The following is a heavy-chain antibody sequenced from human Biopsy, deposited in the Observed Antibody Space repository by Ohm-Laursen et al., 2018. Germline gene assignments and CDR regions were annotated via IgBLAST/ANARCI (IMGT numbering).Heavy chain of an antibody. CDR3: ARAYPPPGRRLVVVAGDFDC. J-gene: IGHJ4*02. Sequence: SLRLSCAASGFIFSSYWMNWVRQTPEKGLEWVANMNQDGSEEHYVDSVKGRFTISRDNSKNSLYLQMNSLRAEDTAVYYCARAYPPPGRRLVVVAGDFDCWGQGTRVTVSS. D-gene: IGHD2-15*01. V-gene: IGHV3-7*01. CDR2: MNQDGSEE. CDR1: GFIFSSYW.